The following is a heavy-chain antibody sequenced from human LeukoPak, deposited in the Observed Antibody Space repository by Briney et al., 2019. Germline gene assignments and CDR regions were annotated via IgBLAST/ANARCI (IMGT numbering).Heavy chain of an antibody. J-gene: IGHJ4*02. CDR2: IHYDGSYK. V-gene: IGHV3-30*02. CDR1: GVTFSSYG. Sequence: GGSLRLSCAASGVTFSSYGMHWVRQAPGKGLEWVAFIHYDGSYKYYADSVKGRFTISRDNSKNTLYLQMNSLRAEDTAVYYCASQRRDSNSSPFRYHFDYWGQGSLVTVSS. D-gene: IGHD6-6*01. CDR3: ASQRRDSNSSPFRYHFDY.